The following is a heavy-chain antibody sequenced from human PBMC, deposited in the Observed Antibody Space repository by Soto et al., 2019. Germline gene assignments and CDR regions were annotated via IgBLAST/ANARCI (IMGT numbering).Heavy chain of an antibody. CDR3: AREGGIVGATAADY. CDR1: GGSISSGGYY. D-gene: IGHD1-26*01. J-gene: IGHJ4*02. CDR2: IYYSGST. Sequence: QVQLQESGPGLVKPSQTLSLTCTVSGGSISSGGYYWSWIRQHPGKGLEWIGYIYYSGSTYYNPPLKGRVTIXVXTSXNQFSLKLSSVTAADTAVYYCAREGGIVGATAADYWGQGTLVTVSS. V-gene: IGHV4-31*03.